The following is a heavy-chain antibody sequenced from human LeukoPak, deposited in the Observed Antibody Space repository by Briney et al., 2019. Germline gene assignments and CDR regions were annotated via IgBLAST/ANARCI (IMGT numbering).Heavy chain of an antibody. J-gene: IGHJ6*03. CDR2: ISSSSSYI. V-gene: IGHV3-21*01. CDR1: GFIFSSYS. CDR3: ARDRDGYNWGYYYYYMDV. D-gene: IGHD5-24*01. Sequence: PGGSLRLSCAASGFIFSSYSMNWVRQAPGKGLEWVSSISSSSSYIYYADSVKGRFTISRDNAKNSLYLQMNSLRAEDTAVYYCARDRDGYNWGYYYYYMDVWGKGTTVTISS.